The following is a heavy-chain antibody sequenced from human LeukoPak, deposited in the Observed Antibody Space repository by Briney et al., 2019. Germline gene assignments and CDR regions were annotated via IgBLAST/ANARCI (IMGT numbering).Heavy chain of an antibody. V-gene: IGHV1-69*02. Sequence: SVKVSCKASGGTFSSYTISWVRQAPGQGLEWMGRIIPILGIANYAQKFQGRVTITADKSASTAYMELSSLRSEDTAVYYCARALRWLHPNWFDPWGQGTLVTVSS. CDR2: IIPILGIA. D-gene: IGHD5-12*01. J-gene: IGHJ5*02. CDR1: GGTFSSYT. CDR3: ARALRWLHPNWFDP.